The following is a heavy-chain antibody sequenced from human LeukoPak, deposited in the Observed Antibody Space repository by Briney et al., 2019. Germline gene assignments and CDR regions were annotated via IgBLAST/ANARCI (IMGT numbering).Heavy chain of an antibody. Sequence: GGSLRLSCAASGFTFGSFAMHWVRQAPGKGLEWVAVISYDGNNENHAESVKGRLTVSRDNSKNTLFLQMNSLRTEDTAVYFCARDYGDYVFDYWGRGTLVTVSS. CDR1: GFTFGSFA. J-gene: IGHJ4*02. V-gene: IGHV3-30*04. D-gene: IGHD4-17*01. CDR2: ISYDGNNE. CDR3: ARDYGDYVFDY.